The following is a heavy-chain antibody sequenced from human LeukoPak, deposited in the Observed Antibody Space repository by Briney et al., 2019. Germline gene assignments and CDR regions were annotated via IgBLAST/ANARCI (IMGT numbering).Heavy chain of an antibody. D-gene: IGHD3-22*01. J-gene: IGHJ6*02. CDR1: GFRFSSYA. CDR3: AKDSYDRNYYYGMDV. CDR2: LHSGGHT. V-gene: IGHV3-23*01. Sequence: PGGSLRLACAASGFRFSSYAMSWVRQAPGKGLVWVSALHSGGHTFYADSVRGRFSISRDISKNTLYLQMNSLRAEDTAVYYCAKDSYDRNYYYGMDVWGQGTTVTVSS.